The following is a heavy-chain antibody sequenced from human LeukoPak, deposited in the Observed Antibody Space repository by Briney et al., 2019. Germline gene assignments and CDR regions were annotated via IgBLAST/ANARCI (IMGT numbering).Heavy chain of an antibody. CDR2: IYYSGST. Sequence: PGGSLRLSCTTSGFSFGDYAMSWIRQPPGKGLEWIGYIYYSGSTNYNPSLKSRVTISVDTSKNQFSLKLSSVTAADTAVYYCARGYYYGSIDYWGQGTLVTVSS. CDR3: ARGYYYGSIDY. J-gene: IGHJ4*02. CDR1: GFSFGDYA. D-gene: IGHD3-10*01. V-gene: IGHV4-61*08.